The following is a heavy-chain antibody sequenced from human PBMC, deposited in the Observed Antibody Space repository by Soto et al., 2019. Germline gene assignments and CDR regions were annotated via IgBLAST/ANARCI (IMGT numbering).Heavy chain of an antibody. D-gene: IGHD3-10*01. J-gene: IGHJ6*03. V-gene: IGHV1-18*01. Sequence: QVQLVQSGDEMRKPGDSVQVSCQASGYTFSNYGITWVRQAPGQGLERMGWISANNGNSKYAQSLQGRLTLTTDTSTSTAYMELRSQRSDDTAVYYCARDWYFYGSGSPNHMDVWGKGTTVSVSS. CDR2: ISANNGNS. CDR3: ARDWYFYGSGSPNHMDV. CDR1: GYTFSNYG.